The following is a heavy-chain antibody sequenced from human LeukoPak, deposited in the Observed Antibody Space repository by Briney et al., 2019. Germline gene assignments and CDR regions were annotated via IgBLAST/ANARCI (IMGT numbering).Heavy chain of an antibody. CDR2: IYYSGST. J-gene: IGHJ4*02. CDR1: GGSISSSSYY. CDR3: ARQGGYYYGSGSYECLDY. D-gene: IGHD3-10*01. Sequence: SETLSLTCTVSGGSISSSSYYWGWIRQPPGKGLEWIGSIYYSGSTYYNPSLQSRVTISVDTSKNQFSLKLSSVTAADTAVYYCARQGGYYYGSGSYECLDYWGQGTLVTVSS. V-gene: IGHV4-39*01.